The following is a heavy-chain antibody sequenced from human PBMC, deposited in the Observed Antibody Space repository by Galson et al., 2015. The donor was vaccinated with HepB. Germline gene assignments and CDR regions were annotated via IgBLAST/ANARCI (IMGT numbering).Heavy chain of an antibody. D-gene: IGHD1-26*01. Sequence: SLRLSCAASGFTFSSYSMNWVRQAPGKGLEWVSYISSSSSTIYYADSVKGRFTITRDNDKNSLYLQINSLRDEDTAVYYCARCGSYWGTYYFDYWGQGAQGTVSS. J-gene: IGHJ4*02. CDR1: GFTFSSYS. CDR3: ARCGSYWGTYYFDY. CDR2: ISSSSSTI. V-gene: IGHV3-48*02.